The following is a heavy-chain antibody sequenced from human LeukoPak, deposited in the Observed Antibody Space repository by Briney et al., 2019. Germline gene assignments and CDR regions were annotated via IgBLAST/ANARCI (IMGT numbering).Heavy chain of an antibody. V-gene: IGHV1-24*01. CDR3: ATVHSSSWQRDWYFDL. J-gene: IGHJ2*01. Sequence: GASVKVSCKVSGYTLTELSMHWVRQAPGKGLEWMGGFDPEDGETIYAQKFQGRVTMTEDTSTDTAYMELSSLRSEDTAVYYCATVHSSSWQRDWYFDLWGRGTLVTVSS. CDR2: FDPEDGET. CDR1: GYTLTELS. D-gene: IGHD6-13*01.